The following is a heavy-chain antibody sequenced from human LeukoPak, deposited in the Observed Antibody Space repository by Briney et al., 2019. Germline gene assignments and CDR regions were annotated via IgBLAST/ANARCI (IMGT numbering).Heavy chain of an antibody. J-gene: IGHJ3*02. CDR3: ARTEYCNTTTCKYASI. Sequence: GGSLRLSCAASGFTFSSYSMNWVRQAPGKGLEWVSCISSSSSYIYYADSVKGRFTISRDNAKNSLYLQMNSLRVEDTAVYYCARTEYCNTTTCKYASIWGQGTMVTVSS. CDR1: GFTFSSYS. V-gene: IGHV3-21*01. CDR2: ISSSSSYI. D-gene: IGHD2/OR15-2a*01.